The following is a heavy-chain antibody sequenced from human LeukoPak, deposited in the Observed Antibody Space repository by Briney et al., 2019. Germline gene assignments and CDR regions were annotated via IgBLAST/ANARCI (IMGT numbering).Heavy chain of an antibody. CDR1: GGSFSGYY. V-gene: IGHV4-34*01. J-gene: IGHJ5*02. D-gene: IGHD3-10*01. CDR2: INHSGST. Sequence: SETLSLTCAVYGGSFSGYYWSWIRQPPGKGLEWIGEINHSGSTNYNPSLKSRVTISVDTSKNQFSLKLSSVTAADTAVYYCARPKSMVRGVINWFDPWGQGTLVTVSS. CDR3: ARPKSMVRGVINWFDP.